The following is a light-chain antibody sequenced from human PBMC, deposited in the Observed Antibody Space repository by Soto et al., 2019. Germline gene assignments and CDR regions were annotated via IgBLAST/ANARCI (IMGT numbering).Light chain of an antibody. CDR2: GTS. CDR3: QQYGSSIT. Sequence: VLMQTPGTLSLSPGERDTLSCRASQSVSNNYLAWYQQKPGQAPRLLIYGTSSRATGIPDRFSGSGSGTDFTLTISRLEPEDFAVFYCQQYGSSITFGQGTRLEIK. V-gene: IGKV3-20*01. J-gene: IGKJ5*01. CDR1: QSVSNNY.